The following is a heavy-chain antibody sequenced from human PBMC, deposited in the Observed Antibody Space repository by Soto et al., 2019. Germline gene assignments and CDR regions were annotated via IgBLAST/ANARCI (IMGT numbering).Heavy chain of an antibody. Sequence: QVQLVESGGGLVKPGGSLRLSCAASGFTFSDYYMSWIRQAPGKGLEWVSYISSSGSTIYYADSVKGRFTISRDNGKNTLSLQMNNLRAEDTAVNYCARDVYEQQVRDFDCWGQGTLVTVSS. CDR2: ISSSGSTI. CDR1: GFTFSDYY. J-gene: IGHJ4*02. D-gene: IGHD6-13*01. CDR3: ARDVYEQQVRDFDC. V-gene: IGHV3-11*01.